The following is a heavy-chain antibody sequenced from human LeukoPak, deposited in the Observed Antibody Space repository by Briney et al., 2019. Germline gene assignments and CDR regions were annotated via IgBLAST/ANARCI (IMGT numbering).Heavy chain of an antibody. CDR1: GGSISSYY. Sequence: KPSETLSLTCTVSGGSISSYYWSWLRQPPGKGLEWIGYIYYSGSTNYNPSLKSRVTISVDTSKNQFSLKLSSVTAADTAFYYCARELQDVFDIWGQGTMVTVSS. D-gene: IGHD4-11*01. CDR2: IYYSGST. J-gene: IGHJ3*02. V-gene: IGHV4-59*01. CDR3: ARELQDVFDI.